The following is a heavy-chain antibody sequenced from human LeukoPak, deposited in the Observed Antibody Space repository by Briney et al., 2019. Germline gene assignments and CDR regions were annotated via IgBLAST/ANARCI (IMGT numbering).Heavy chain of an antibody. CDR1: GGSISSGSYY. J-gene: IGHJ4*02. V-gene: IGHV4-61*02. CDR2: IYTSGST. CDR3: AESGAGIAARH. D-gene: IGHD6-6*01. Sequence: PSETLSLTCTVSGGSISSGSYYWSWIRQPAGKGLEWIGRIYTSGSTNYNPSLKSRVTISVDTSKNQFSLKLSSVTAADTAVYYCAESGAGIAARHWGQGTLVTVSS.